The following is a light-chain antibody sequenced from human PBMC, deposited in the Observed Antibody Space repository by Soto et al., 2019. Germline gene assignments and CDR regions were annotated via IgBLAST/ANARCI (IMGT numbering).Light chain of an antibody. CDR1: QSVSSN. CDR3: QQYNNWPWT. J-gene: IGKJ1*01. V-gene: IGKV3-15*01. CDR2: GAS. Sequence: EIVMTQSPAPLSVSPGERATLSCRASQSVSSNLAWYQQKPGQAPRLIIYGASTRATGIPARFSGSGSGTEFTLTISSLQSEDFAVYYCQQYNNWPWTLGQGTKVDIK.